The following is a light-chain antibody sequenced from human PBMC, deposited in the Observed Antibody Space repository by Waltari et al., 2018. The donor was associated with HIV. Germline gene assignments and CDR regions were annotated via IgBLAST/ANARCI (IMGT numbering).Light chain of an antibody. J-gene: IGKJ4*01. CDR2: DSS. CDR3: QQYDNWPLT. V-gene: IGKV3-15*01. Sequence: TVMTQFPGTMSVSPGEIATISCRASQSVNSNLAWYQQKPGQAPRLLIYDSSTRATDIPARFSGSGSGTEFTLTISSLQSEDFALYYCQQYDNWPLTFGGGTKVEIK. CDR1: QSVNSN.